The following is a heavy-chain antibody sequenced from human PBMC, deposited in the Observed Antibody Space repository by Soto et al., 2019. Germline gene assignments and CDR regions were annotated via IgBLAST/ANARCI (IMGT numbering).Heavy chain of an antibody. CDR3: ASSLSVWGSPFDY. J-gene: IGHJ4*02. Sequence: SETLSLTCTVSGGSISSYYWSWIRQPPGKGLEWVGYIYYSGSTNYNPSLKSRVTISVDTSKNQFSLKLSSVTAADTAVYYCASSLSVWGSPFDYWGQGTLVTVSS. CDR2: IYYSGST. CDR1: GGSISSYY. D-gene: IGHD3-16*01. V-gene: IGHV4-59*01.